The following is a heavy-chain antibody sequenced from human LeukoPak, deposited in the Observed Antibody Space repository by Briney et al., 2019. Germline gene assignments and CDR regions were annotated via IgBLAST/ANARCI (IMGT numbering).Heavy chain of an antibody. D-gene: IGHD1-1*01. CDR2: IYYSGST. CDR3: ARIQNGYFDH. V-gene: IGHV4-59*01. J-gene: IGHJ4*02. CDR1: GGSISTYF. Sequence: SETLSLTCTVSGGSISTYFWSWIRQPPGKGLEWIGYIYYSGSTNYSPSLESRATISVDTSKKQFSLKLSSVTAADTAVYYCARIQNGYFDHWGQGTLVTVSS.